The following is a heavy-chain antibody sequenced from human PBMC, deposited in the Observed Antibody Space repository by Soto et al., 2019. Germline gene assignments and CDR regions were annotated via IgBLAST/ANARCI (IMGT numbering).Heavy chain of an antibody. D-gene: IGHD3-3*01. J-gene: IGHJ4*02. V-gene: IGHV1-24*01. CDR1: GYTLTDLS. Sequence: ASVKVSCKVSGYTLTDLSMQWVRQAPGKGLEWMGGFDPEDGETIYAQKFQGRVTMTEDTATDTAYMELSSLRSEDTAVYYCATHRSGRFXXWXXXGXXGXWGXGTLVTXXS. CDR2: FDPEDGET. CDR3: ATHRSGRFXXWXXXGXXGX.